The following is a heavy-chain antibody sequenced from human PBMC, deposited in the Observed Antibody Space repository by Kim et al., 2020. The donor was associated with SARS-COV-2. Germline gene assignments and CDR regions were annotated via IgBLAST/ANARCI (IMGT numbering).Heavy chain of an antibody. D-gene: IGHD6-13*01. J-gene: IGHJ4*02. V-gene: IGHV6-1*01. Sequence: VKSRITINPDTSKNQFSLQLNSVTPEDTAVYYCARARAKYSSSWYHHFDYWGQGTLVTVSS. CDR3: ARARAKYSSSWYHHFDY.